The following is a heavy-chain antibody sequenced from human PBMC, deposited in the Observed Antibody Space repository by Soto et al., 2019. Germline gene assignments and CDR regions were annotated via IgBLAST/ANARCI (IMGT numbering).Heavy chain of an antibody. V-gene: IGHV4-31*03. CDR3: ARWVVPAAMLGEERNYFDY. CDR2: IYYSGST. J-gene: IGHJ4*02. D-gene: IGHD2-2*01. CDR1: GGSISSGGYY. Sequence: QVQLQESGPGLVKPSQTLSLTCTVSGGSISSGGYYWSWIRQHPGKGLEWIGYIYYSGSTYYNPSLKSRVTISVDTSKNQFSLKLSSVTAADTAVYYCARWVVPAAMLGEERNYFDYWGQGTLVTVSS.